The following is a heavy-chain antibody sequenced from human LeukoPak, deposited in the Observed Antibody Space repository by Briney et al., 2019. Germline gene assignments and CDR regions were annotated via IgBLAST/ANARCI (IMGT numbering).Heavy chain of an antibody. CDR1: GFTFSSYA. J-gene: IGHJ4*02. CDR3: ARDQGYCSASSCFTHYFDY. CDR2: ISGSGDTT. D-gene: IGHD2-2*02. Sequence: GGSLRLSCAASGFTFSSYAMSWVRQAPGKGLEWVSGISGSGDTTYYADSVKGRFTISRDNSKNTLYLQMNSLRAEDTAVYYCARDQGYCSASSCFTHYFDYWGQGTPVTVSS. V-gene: IGHV3-23*01.